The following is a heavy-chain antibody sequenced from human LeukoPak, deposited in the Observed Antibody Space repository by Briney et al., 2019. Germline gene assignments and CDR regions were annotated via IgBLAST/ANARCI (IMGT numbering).Heavy chain of an antibody. V-gene: IGHV3-30-3*01. CDR2: ISYDGSNK. Sequence: GGSLRLSCAASGFTFSSYAMHWVRQAPGKGLEWVAVISYDGSNKYYADSVKGRFTISRDNSKNTLYLQMNSLRAEDTAVYCCARDKGGVVVPAAILSVWGQGTTVTVSS. CDR1: GFTFSSYA. J-gene: IGHJ6*02. D-gene: IGHD2-2*02. CDR3: ARDKGGVVVPAAILSV.